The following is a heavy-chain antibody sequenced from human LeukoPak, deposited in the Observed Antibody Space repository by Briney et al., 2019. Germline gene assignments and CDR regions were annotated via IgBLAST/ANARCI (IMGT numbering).Heavy chain of an antibody. CDR2: IYHSGST. CDR1: GYSISSGYY. Sequence: SETLSLTCTVSGYSISSGYYWGWIRQPPGKGLEWIGSIYHSGSTYYNPSLKSRVTISVDTSKNQFSLKLSSVTAADTAVYYCARGGGPSITIFGAVIETAGSCFDYWGQGTLVTVSS. V-gene: IGHV4-38-2*02. J-gene: IGHJ4*02. CDR3: ARGGGPSITIFGAVIETAGSCFDY. D-gene: IGHD3-3*01.